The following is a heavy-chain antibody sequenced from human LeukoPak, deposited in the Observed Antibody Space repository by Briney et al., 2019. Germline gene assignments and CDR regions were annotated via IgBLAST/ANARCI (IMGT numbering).Heavy chain of an antibody. CDR1: GYTFTGYY. J-gene: IGHJ5*02. V-gene: IGHV1-2*02. Sequence: GASVKVSCKASGYTFTGYYMHWVRQAPGQGLEWMGWINPNRGGTNYAQKFQGRVTMTRDTSISTAYMELSRLRSDDTAVYYCARDRKAIVVVTAIPRYNWFDPWGQGTLVTVSS. CDR3: ARDRKAIVVVTAIPRYNWFDP. D-gene: IGHD2-21*02. CDR2: INPNRGGT.